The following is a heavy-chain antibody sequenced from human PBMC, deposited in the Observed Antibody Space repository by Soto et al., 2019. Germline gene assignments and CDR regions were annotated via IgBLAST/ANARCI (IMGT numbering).Heavy chain of an antibody. CDR3: ARGVDMITFGGVIAKYNWFDP. J-gene: IGHJ5*02. CDR1: GYTFTSYD. V-gene: IGHV1-8*01. D-gene: IGHD3-16*02. Sequence: ASVKVSCKASGYTFTSYDINWVRQATGQGLEWMGWMNPNSGNTGYAQKFQGRVTMTRNTSISTAYMELSSLRSEDTAVYYCARGVDMITFGGVIAKYNWFDPWGQGTLVTVS. CDR2: MNPNSGNT.